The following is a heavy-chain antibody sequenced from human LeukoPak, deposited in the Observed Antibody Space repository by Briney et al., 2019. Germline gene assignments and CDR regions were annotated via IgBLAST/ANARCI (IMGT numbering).Heavy chain of an antibody. D-gene: IGHD6-13*01. CDR2: INPNSGGT. CDR1: GYTFITYF. Sequence: ASVKVSCKASGYTFITYFMHWLRQAPGQGLEWMGRINPNSGGTNYAQKFQGRVTMTRDTSISTAYMELSSLRSDDTAVFYCARRIAAAGHFDYWGQGTLVTVSS. V-gene: IGHV1-2*06. J-gene: IGHJ4*02. CDR3: ARRIAAAGHFDY.